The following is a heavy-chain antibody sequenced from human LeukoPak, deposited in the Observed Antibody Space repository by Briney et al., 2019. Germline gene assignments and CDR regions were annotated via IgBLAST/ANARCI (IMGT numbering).Heavy chain of an antibody. CDR2: ISASGGST. V-gene: IGHV3-23*01. Sequence: GGSLRLSCAASGFAFSNYAMIWVRQAPGKGLEWVSSISASGGSTYYADSVKGRFTISRDGSKNTLHLQMDSLRAEDTAKYYCAEVQSTPWYLAADYWGQGTLVTVSS. J-gene: IGHJ4*02. CDR3: AEVQSTPWYLAADY. CDR1: GFAFSNYA. D-gene: IGHD6-13*01.